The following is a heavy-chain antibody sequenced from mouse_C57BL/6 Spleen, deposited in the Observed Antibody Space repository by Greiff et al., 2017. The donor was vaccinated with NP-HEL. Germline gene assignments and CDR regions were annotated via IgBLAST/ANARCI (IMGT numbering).Heavy chain of an antibody. CDR3: TRDGYYGAFYAMDY. CDR1: GFTFSSYA. Sequence: EVKLVESGEGLVKPGGSLKLSCAASGFTFSSYAMSWVRQTPEKRLEWVAYISSGGDYIYYVDTVKGRFTISRDNARNTLYLQMSSLKSEDTAMYYCTRDGYYGAFYAMDYWGQGTSVTVSS. D-gene: IGHD2-3*01. V-gene: IGHV5-9-1*02. J-gene: IGHJ4*01. CDR2: ISSGGDYI.